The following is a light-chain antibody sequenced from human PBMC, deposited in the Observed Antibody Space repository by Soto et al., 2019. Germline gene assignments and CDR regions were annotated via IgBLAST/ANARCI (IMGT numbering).Light chain of an antibody. V-gene: IGKV1-27*01. J-gene: IGKJ4*01. CDR3: QQFESYPST. CDR1: QAISDY. CDR2: SAS. Sequence: GDRVTITCRASQAISDYLACYPRKPGKPPDLLISSASTLQSGAPSRFSGSGSGTDFTPAISSLQPEDFATYFCQQFESYPSTFRGGTKVEIK.